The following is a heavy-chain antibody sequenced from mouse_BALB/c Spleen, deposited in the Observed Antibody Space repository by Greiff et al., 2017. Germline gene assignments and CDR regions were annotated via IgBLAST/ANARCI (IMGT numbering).Heavy chain of an antibody. CDR1: GFTFSDYY. CDR3: ARDGDYYGTWFAY. V-gene: IGHV5-4*02. Sequence: EVQLQESGGGLVKPGGSLKLSCAASGFTFSDYYMYWVRQTPEKRLEWVATISDGGSYTYYPDSVKGRFTISRDNAKNNLYLQMSSLKSEDTAMYYCARDGDYYGTWFAYWGQGTLVTVSA. J-gene: IGHJ3*01. CDR2: ISDGGSYT. D-gene: IGHD1-2*01.